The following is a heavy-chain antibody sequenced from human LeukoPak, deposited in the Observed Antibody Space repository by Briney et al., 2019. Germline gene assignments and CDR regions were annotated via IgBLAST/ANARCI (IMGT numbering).Heavy chain of an antibody. Sequence: GGSLRLSCAASGFTFSDYYMSWIRQAPGKGLEWVSYISSSSSTIYYADSVKGRFTISRDNAKNSLYLQMNSLRAEDTAVYYCAREDASGALDYWGQGTLVTVSS. CDR3: AREDASGALDY. CDR2: ISSSSSTI. J-gene: IGHJ4*02. V-gene: IGHV3-11*04. CDR1: GFTFSDYY. D-gene: IGHD2-2*01.